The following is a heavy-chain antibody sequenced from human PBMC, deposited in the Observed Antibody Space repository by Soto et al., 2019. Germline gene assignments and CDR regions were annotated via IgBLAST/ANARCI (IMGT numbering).Heavy chain of an antibody. CDR2: LTASGLNT. V-gene: IGHV3-23*01. D-gene: IGHD2-8*01. CDR1: GFNFGSYG. Sequence: EVQLLESGGGLVQPGGSLRLSCSASGFNFGSYGMSWVRQAPGKGLEWVSGLTASGLNTYYTDSVKGRFTISRDNSRNTVYLRMSGVGVEDTAVFHCAKGLGNAKEVWGQGTTVTVSS. J-gene: IGHJ6*02. CDR3: AKGLGNAKEV.